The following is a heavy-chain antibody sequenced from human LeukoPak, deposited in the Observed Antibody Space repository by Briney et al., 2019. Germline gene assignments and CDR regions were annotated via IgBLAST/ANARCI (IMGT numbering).Heavy chain of an antibody. V-gene: IGHV4-38-2*02. CDR2: CYHSGST. J-gene: IGHJ4*02. Sequence: PSETLSLTCTVPGYSISSGYYWGWIRQPPGKGLEWIGSCYHSGSTYYNPSLKSRVTISVDPSKNPCSLKLSSVTAADTAVYYCARVVGSSWYYFDYWGQGTLVTVSS. D-gene: IGHD6-13*01. CDR3: ARVVGSSWYYFDY. CDR1: GYSISSGYY.